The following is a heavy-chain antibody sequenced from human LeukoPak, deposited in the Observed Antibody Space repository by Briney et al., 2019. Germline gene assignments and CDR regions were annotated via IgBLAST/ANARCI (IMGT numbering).Heavy chain of an antibody. CDR3: ARGTSHCDY. Sequence: SETLSLTCTVSGGSISSSSYYWGWIRQPPGKGLEWIGSIYYSGSTYYNPSLESRVTISVDTSKNQFSLKLSSVTAADTAVYYCARGTSHCDYWGQGTLVTVPS. CDR1: GGSISSSSYY. D-gene: IGHD2-2*01. CDR2: IYYSGST. J-gene: IGHJ4*02. V-gene: IGHV4-39*01.